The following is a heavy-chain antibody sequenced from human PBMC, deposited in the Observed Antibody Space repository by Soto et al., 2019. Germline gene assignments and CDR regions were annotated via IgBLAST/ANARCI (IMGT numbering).Heavy chain of an antibody. Sequence: EVLLLESGGGLVQPGGSLRLSCAASGFAFSSCAMTWVRQAPGKGLEWVSSISNSGGATFYADSVKGRFTVSRENSKNTLYLQMNSLRTEDTALYYCAKELSYNSGRPFDYWGQGTLVTVSS. J-gene: IGHJ4*02. V-gene: IGHV3-23*01. CDR1: GFAFSSCA. CDR2: ISNSGGAT. CDR3: AKELSYNSGRPFDY. D-gene: IGHD3-10*01.